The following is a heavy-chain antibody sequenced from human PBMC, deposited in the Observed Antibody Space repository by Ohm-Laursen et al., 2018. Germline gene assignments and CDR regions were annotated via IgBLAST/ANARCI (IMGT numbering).Heavy chain of an antibody. CDR3: ARGFSGWWGRIDY. CDR1: GGSISSYY. D-gene: IGHD6-19*01. V-gene: IGHV4-59*01. Sequence: SETLSLTCAVSGGSISSYYWSWIRQPPRKGPEWIGYIYYSGSTNYNPSLKSRVTISVDTSKNQFSLKLSSVTAADPAVYYCARGFSGWWGRIDYWGQGILVTVSS. J-gene: IGHJ4*02. CDR2: IYYSGST.